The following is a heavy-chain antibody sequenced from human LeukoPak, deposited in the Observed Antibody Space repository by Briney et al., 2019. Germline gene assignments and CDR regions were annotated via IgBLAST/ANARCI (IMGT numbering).Heavy chain of an antibody. CDR2: IYYSGGNT. J-gene: IGHJ4*02. CDR3: AKDQGQAVVPGRFDN. CDR1: GFMFSNFA. V-gene: IGHV3-23*01. D-gene: IGHD2-2*01. Sequence: GGSLRLSCAASGFMFSNFAMSWVRQAPGKGLEWVSTIYYSGGNTYSADSVKGRFTISRDNAKNTLYLQMNSLRAEDTAVYYCAKDQGQAVVPGRFDNWGQGTLVTVSS.